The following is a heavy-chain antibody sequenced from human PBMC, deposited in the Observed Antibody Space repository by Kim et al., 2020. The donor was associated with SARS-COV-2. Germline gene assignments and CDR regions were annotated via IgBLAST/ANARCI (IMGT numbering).Heavy chain of an antibody. CDR3: AKDPDMVATTTTFEY. CDR2: ISGSGGST. D-gene: IGHD5-12*01. J-gene: IGHJ4*02. V-gene: IGHV3-23*01. CDR1: GFIFSNYA. Sequence: GGSLRLSCAASGFIFSNYAMNWVRQAPGKGLEWVSSISGSGGSTYYADSVKGRFTISRDQSKNTLYVQMNSLRAEDTAVYYCAKDPDMVATTTTFEYWGQGTLVTVSS.